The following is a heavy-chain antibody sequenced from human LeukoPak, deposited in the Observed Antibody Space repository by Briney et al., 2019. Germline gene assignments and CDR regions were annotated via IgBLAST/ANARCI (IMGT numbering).Heavy chain of an antibody. CDR2: MHHSGST. Sequence: PSETLSLTCTVSGGSVSSGIYYWSWLRQPPGKGVEWIGFMHHSGSTSHHPSLQNRVTISVDTSKNQLPLKLSSATAADTAVYFCAGVRTAGTGPDYWGQGTLVTVSS. CDR1: GGSVSSGIYY. V-gene: IGHV4-61*01. D-gene: IGHD6-13*01. J-gene: IGHJ4*02. CDR3: AGVRTAGTGPDY.